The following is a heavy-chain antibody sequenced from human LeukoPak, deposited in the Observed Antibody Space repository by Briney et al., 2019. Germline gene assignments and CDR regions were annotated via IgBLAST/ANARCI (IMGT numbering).Heavy chain of an antibody. CDR1: GYTFTGYY. J-gene: IGHJ5*02. CDR3: ASASGSYFGDNWFDP. V-gene: IGHV1-2*02. D-gene: IGHD1-26*01. Sequence: ASVKVSCKASGYTFTGYYMHWVRQAPGQGLAWMGWINPNSGGTNYAQKFQGRVTMTRDTSISTAYMELSRLRSDDTAVYYCASASGSYFGDNWFDPWGQGTLVTVSS. CDR2: INPNSGGT.